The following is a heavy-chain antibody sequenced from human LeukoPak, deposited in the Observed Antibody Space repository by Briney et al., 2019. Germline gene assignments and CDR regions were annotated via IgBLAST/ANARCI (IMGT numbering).Heavy chain of an antibody. Sequence: GRSLRLSCAASGFTFKNYVMHWVREAPGKGLEGVAIISYDGSNKYYTDSVKGRFTISRDNSKNTLYLQMNSLRAEDTAMYYCARDGGYYDSSGSYFDYWGQGTLVTVSS. CDR2: ISYDGSNK. V-gene: IGHV3-30*04. CDR1: GFTFKNYV. D-gene: IGHD3-22*01. J-gene: IGHJ4*02. CDR3: ARDGGYYDSSGSYFDY.